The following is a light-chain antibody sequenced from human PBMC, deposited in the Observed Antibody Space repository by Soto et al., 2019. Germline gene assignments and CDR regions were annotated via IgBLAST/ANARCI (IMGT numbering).Light chain of an antibody. J-gene: IGKJ3*01. CDR1: QNISSW. Sequence: DIQMTQSPSSVSASVGDRVTINCRASQNISSWLAWYQQNPGKALKLLIYAASNLQSGVPSRFSGSGSGTDYTLTISSLQPEDFATYFCQQGYSFAFTFGPGTKVDIK. CDR3: QQGYSFAFT. V-gene: IGKV1-12*01. CDR2: AAS.